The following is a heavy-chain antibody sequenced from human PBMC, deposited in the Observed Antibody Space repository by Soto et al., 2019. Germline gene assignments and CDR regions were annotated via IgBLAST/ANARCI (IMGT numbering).Heavy chain of an antibody. CDR2: ISGGGDGT. V-gene: IGHV3-23*01. Sequence: EVQLLESGGGLVRPGGSLRLSCAASGFTFYNYAMNWVRQAPGKGLEWVSTISGGGDGTYYADSVKCRFTISRDNSRNTVYLQMNSQRAEDTAVYYCAKKGLGSLATYCNTGDCHDAFDVWGQGTLVTVSS. CDR3: AKKGLGSLATYCNTGDCHDAFDV. J-gene: IGHJ3*01. D-gene: IGHD2-8*01. CDR1: GFTFYNYA.